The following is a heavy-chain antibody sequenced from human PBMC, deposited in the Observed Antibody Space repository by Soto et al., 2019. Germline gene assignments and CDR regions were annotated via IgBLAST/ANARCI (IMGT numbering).Heavy chain of an antibody. D-gene: IGHD6-13*01. CDR1: GFTFSSYA. Sequence: XGSLRLSCAASGFTFSSYAMSWVRQAPGKGLEWVSAISGSGGSTYYADSVKGRFTISRDNSKNTLYLQMNSLRAEDTAVYYCAKDQIAAAGTSYYYGMDVWGQGTTVTVSS. V-gene: IGHV3-23*01. J-gene: IGHJ6*02. CDR2: ISGSGGST. CDR3: AKDQIAAAGTSYYYGMDV.